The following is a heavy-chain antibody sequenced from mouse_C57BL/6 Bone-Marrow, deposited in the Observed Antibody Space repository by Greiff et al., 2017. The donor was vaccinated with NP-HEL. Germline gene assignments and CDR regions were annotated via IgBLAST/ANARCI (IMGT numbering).Heavy chain of an antibody. J-gene: IGHJ4*01. CDR3: TREGDGNCLGYAMDY. CDR1: GFTFSSYA. D-gene: IGHD2-1*01. V-gene: IGHV5-9-1*02. CDR2: ISSGGDYI. Sequence: EVQRVESGEGLVKPGGSLKLSCAASGFTFSSYAMSWVRQTPEKRLEWVAYISSGGDYIYYADTVKGRFPISRANAKNTLYLQMSSLKSEDKAMDYSTREGDGNCLGYAMDYWGQGTSVTVSS.